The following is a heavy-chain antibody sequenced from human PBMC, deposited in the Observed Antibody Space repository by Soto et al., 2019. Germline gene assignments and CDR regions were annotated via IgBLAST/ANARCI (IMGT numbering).Heavy chain of an antibody. CDR2: ISGSGGST. CDR1: GFTFSNYA. V-gene: IGHV3-23*01. D-gene: IGHD1-26*01. J-gene: IGHJ4*02. CDR3: AKVPVGATGRFDY. Sequence: HPGGSLRLSCAGSGFTFSNYAMSWVRQAPGKGLAWVSAISGSGGSTYYADSVKGRFTISRDNSKNTLYLQMNSLRAGDTALYYCAKVPVGATGRFDYWGQGTLVTVSS.